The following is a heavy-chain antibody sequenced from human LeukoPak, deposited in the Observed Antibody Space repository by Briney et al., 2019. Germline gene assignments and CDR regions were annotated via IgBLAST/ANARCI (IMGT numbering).Heavy chain of an antibody. V-gene: IGHV4-4*07. CDR3: ARDYYYDSSGGFDP. CDR1: GYSISSGYY. J-gene: IGHJ5*02. CDR2: IYTSGST. Sequence: SETLSLTCTVSGYSISSGYYWSWIRQPAGKGLEWIGRIYTSGSTNYNPSLKSRVTMSVDTSKNQFSLKLSSVTAADTAVYYCARDYYYDSSGGFDPWGQGTLVTVSS. D-gene: IGHD3-22*01.